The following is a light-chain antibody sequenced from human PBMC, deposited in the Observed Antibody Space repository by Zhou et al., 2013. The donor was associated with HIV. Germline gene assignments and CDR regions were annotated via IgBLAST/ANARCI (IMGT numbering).Light chain of an antibody. CDR2: RTS. CDR1: QSVGGNY. Sequence: EIVLTQSPDTLSLSPGERATLSCRASQSVGGNYLAWYQHKPGQAPRLLIYRTSIRATGIPDRFSGSGSGTDFTLTISRLEPEDFAVYHCQQYGSSPPTFGQGTKLEIK. CDR3: QQYGSSPPT. V-gene: IGKV3-20*01. J-gene: IGKJ2*01.